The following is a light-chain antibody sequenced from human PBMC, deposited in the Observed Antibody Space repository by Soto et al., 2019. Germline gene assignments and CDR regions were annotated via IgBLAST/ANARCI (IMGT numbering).Light chain of an antibody. CDR2: SNN. J-gene: IGLJ2*01. V-gene: IGLV1-44*01. Sequence: QAVVTQPPSASGTPGQRVTISCSGSSSNIGINTVNWYQQLPGTAPKLLIYSNNQRPSGVPDRFAGSKSGTSASLAISGLQSEDEADYYCAAWDDSLNGPDVVFGGGTKLNVL. CDR1: SSNIGINT. CDR3: AAWDDSLNGPDVV.